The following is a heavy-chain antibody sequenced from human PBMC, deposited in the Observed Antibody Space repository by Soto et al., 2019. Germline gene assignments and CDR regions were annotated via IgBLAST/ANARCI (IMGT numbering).Heavy chain of an antibody. V-gene: IGHV6-1*01. CDR3: ARGEQHSGRIFDY. CDR1: GDSVSSNSAG. D-gene: IGHD1-26*01. J-gene: IGHJ4*01. CDR2: TYYRSKWYY. Sequence: SQTLSLTCAITGDSVSSNSAGWSWVRQSPSRGLEWLGRTYYRSKWYYEYAVSVRGRITINPDTSKNQYSLQLSSVTPEDTAVYFCARGEQHSGRIFDYWGQGTLVTVSS.